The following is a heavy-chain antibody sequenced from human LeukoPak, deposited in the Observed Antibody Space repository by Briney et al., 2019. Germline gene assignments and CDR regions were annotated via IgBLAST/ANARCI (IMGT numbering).Heavy chain of an antibody. D-gene: IGHD6-13*01. V-gene: IGHV1-69*06. CDR2: IIPISGTT. CDR1: GGTLSNFA. CDR3: AREFIPCIALP. Sequence: SVKVSCKASGGTLSNFAISWVRQAPGQGLEWMGGIIPISGTTKNAQKFQDRVTITADKSTSTPYMELSSLRSEDTAVYYCAREFIPCIALPWGQGTLVIVSS. J-gene: IGHJ5*02.